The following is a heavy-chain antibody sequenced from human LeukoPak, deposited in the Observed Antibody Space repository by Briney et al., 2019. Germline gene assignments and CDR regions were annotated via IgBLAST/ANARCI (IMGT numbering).Heavy chain of an antibody. J-gene: IGHJ4*02. CDR3: VASLFRVKVVRGPTAFDN. CDR2: INHSGST. CDR1: GGSFSGYY. D-gene: IGHD3-10*01. Sequence: SETLSLTCAVYGGSFSGYYWSWIRQPPGKGLEWIGEINHSGSTNYNPSLKSRVTISVDTSKKQFSLNLMSVTAADTAVYYCVASLFRVKVVRGPTAFDNWGQGTLVTVSS. V-gene: IGHV4-34*01.